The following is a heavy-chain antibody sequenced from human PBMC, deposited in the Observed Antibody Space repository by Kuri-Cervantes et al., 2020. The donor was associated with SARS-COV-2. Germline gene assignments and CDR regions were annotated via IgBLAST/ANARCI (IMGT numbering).Heavy chain of an antibody. CDR3: ARICSSTSCLGNYFDY. D-gene: IGHD2-2*01. CDR2: INWSGGST. CDR1: GFTFDDYG. V-gene: IGHV3-20*04. J-gene: IGHJ4*02. Sequence: GGSLRLSCAASGFTFDDYGMSWVRQAPGKGLEWVSGINWSGGSTGYADSVKGRFTISRDNAKSTLYLQMNSLRAEDTAVYYCARICSSTSCLGNYFDYWGQGTLVTVSS.